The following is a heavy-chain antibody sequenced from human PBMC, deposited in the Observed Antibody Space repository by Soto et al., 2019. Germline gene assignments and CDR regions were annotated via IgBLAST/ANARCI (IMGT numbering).Heavy chain of an antibody. D-gene: IGHD6-25*01. CDR3: ARDHVAAPILSGGYYYGLDV. Sequence: GGSLRLSCAASGFTFSSYGMNWVRQAPGKGLEWLSYISSSSSTMYYADSVKGRFTISRDNAKNSLFLQMNSLRDEDTAIYYCARDHVAAPILSGGYYYGLDVWGQGTTVTVSS. CDR2: ISSSSSTM. CDR1: GFTFSSYG. V-gene: IGHV3-48*02. J-gene: IGHJ6*02.